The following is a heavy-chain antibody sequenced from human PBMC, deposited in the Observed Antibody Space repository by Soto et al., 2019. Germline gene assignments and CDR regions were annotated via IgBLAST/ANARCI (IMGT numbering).Heavy chain of an antibody. CDR3: ARVLVTAAAGTPGNYYYYGMDV. CDR1: GDSVSSNSVV. D-gene: IGHD6-13*01. Sequence: SQTLSLTCAISGDSVSSNSVVWNWIRQSPSRGLEWLGRTYYRSQWYYDYAVSVKSRISINPDTSKNQFSLQLNSLTPEDTAVYYCARVLVTAAAGTPGNYYYYGMDVWGQGTTVTVS. V-gene: IGHV6-1*01. CDR2: TYYRSQWYY. J-gene: IGHJ6*02.